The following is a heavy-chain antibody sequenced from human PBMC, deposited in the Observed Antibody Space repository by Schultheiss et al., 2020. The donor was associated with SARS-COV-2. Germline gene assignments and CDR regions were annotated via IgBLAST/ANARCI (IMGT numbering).Heavy chain of an antibody. V-gene: IGHV1-69*13. J-gene: IGHJ2*01. CDR3: ARDRYDFWSGYVNYWYFDL. D-gene: IGHD3-3*01. CDR1: GGTFSSYA. CDR2: IIPIFGTA. Sequence: SVKVSCKASGGTFSSYAISWVRQAPGQGPEWMGGIIPIFGTANYAQKFQGRVTITADESTSTAYMELSSLRSEDTAVYYCARDRYDFWSGYVNYWYFDLCGRVTLVTVSS.